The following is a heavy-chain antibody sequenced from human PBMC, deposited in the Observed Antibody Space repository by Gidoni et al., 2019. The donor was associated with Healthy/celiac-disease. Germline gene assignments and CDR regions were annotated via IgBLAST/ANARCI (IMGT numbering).Heavy chain of an antibody. V-gene: IGHV1-69*04. J-gene: IGHJ4*02. Sequence: QVQLVQSGAEVKKPGSSVKVSCKASGGTFSSYAISWVRQAPGQGLEWMGRIIPILGIANYAQKFQGRVTITADKSTSTAYMELSSLRSEDTAVYYCARDTGYCSGGSCPPDYWGQGTLVTVSS. CDR1: GGTFSSYA. D-gene: IGHD2-15*01. CDR3: ARDTGYCSGGSCPPDY. CDR2: IIPILGIA.